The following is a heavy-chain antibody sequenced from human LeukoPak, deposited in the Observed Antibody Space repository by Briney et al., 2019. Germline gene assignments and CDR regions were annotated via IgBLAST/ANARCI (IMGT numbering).Heavy chain of an antibody. J-gene: IGHJ4*02. V-gene: IGHV7-4-1*02. CDR2: INTNTGNP. CDR3: ARPRGEPMITFGGVIVNCFDY. D-gene: IGHD3-16*02. CDR1: GYTFTSYA. Sequence: RASVKVSCKASGYTFTSYAMNWVRQAPGQGLEWMGWINTNTGNPTYAQGFTGRFVFSLDTSVSTAYLQISSLKAEDTAVYYCARPRGEPMITFGGVIVNCFDYWGQGTLVTVSS.